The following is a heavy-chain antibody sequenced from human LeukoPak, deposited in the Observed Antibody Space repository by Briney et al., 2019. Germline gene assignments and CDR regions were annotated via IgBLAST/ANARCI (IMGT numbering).Heavy chain of an antibody. J-gene: IGHJ4*02. CDR2: TSYDGSDR. V-gene: IGHV3-30*02. Sequence: PGGSLRLSCAASGFTFRNYAMYWVRQAPGKGLEWVAFTSYDGSDRCYADSVKGRFTVSRDNPKNTLYLQMNSLRTEDTAVYYCAKDLPDRYSLEYWGQGTMVTVPS. CDR3: AKDLPDRYSLEY. D-gene: IGHD2-15*01. CDR1: GFTFRNYA.